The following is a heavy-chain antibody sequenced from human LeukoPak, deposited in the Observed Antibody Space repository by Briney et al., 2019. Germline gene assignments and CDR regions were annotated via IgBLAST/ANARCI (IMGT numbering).Heavy chain of an antibody. CDR3: ATARDYYDSSGYSYYLDY. CDR1: GYTLTELS. Sequence: ASVKVSCKVSGYTLTELSMHWVRQAPGKGLEWMGGFDPEDVETIYAQKFQGRVTMTEDTSTDTAYMELSSLRSEDTAVYYCATARDYYDSSGYSYYLDYWGQGTLVTVSS. CDR2: FDPEDVET. J-gene: IGHJ4*02. V-gene: IGHV1-24*01. D-gene: IGHD3-22*01.